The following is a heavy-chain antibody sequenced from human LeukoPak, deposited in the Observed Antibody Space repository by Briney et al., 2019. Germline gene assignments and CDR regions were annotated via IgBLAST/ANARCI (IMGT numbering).Heavy chain of an antibody. CDR1: GGSISSGGYS. V-gene: IGHV4-30-2*01. D-gene: IGHD2-15*01. CDR2: IYHSGST. CDR3: ARSPRYCSGGSCYSEDAFDI. J-gene: IGHJ3*02. Sequence: TLSLTCAVPGGSISSGGYSWSWIRQPPGKGLEWIGYIYHSGSTYYNPSLKSRVTISVDRSKNQFSLKLSSVTAADTAVYYCARSPRYCSGGSCYSEDAFDIWAQGTTVTVSS.